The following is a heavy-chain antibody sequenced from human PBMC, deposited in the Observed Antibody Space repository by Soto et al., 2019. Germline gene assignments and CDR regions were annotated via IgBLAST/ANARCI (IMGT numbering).Heavy chain of an antibody. CDR2: IWYDGSNK. Sequence: GGSLRLSCAASGFTFSSYGMHWVRQAPGKGLEWVAVIWYDGSNKYYADSVKGRFTISRDNSKNTLYLQMNSLRAEDTAVYYCARESKGNDFFDYWGQGTLVTVSS. CDR1: GFTFSSYG. CDR3: ARESKGNDFFDY. J-gene: IGHJ4*02. D-gene: IGHD5-12*01. V-gene: IGHV3-33*01.